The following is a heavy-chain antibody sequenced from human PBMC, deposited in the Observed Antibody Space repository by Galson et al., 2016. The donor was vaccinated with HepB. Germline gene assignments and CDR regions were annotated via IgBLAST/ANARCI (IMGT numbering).Heavy chain of an antibody. D-gene: IGHD2-2*02. Sequence: PLSLTCTVSGGSISSGGYYWNWIRQRPGKGLEWIAYIYYSGSTYYNPSLKSRVSISADTPKNQFYLKLTSVTAADTAVYYCARGSNLGYCSSSSCYTGGDLDSWAQGTLVTVSS. J-gene: IGHJ4*02. V-gene: IGHV4-31*03. CDR2: IYYSGST. CDR1: GGSISSGGYY. CDR3: ARGSNLGYCSSSSCYTGGDLDS.